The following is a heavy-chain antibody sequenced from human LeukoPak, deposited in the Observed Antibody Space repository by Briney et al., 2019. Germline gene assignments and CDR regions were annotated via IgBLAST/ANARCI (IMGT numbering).Heavy chain of an antibody. D-gene: IGHD3-22*01. V-gene: IGHV3-15*01. CDR3: TTVGSSRYYYYFDY. Sequence: GGSLRLSCAASGFTVSSTEMRWVRQAPGKGLEWVGRIKSKTDGATTEYAAPVKGRFTISRDDSKNTLYLQMNSLKTEDTAVYYCTTVGSSRYYYYFDYWGQGSLVTVSS. CDR2: IKSKTDGATT. J-gene: IGHJ4*02. CDR1: GFTVSSTE.